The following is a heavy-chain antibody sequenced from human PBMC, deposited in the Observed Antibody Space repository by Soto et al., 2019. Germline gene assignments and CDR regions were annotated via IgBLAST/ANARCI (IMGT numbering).Heavy chain of an antibody. CDR1: GGSLSSFY. Sequence: QVRLQESGPGLVKSSETLSLTCTVSGGSLSSFYWGWIRRPPGKGLEWIGYIYHGGTTKYNSSLKSRVTMSVDSSKNELSLKLTSVTAADTATYYCARVHKEELVTVHAAYYAHWGPGTPVTVAS. J-gene: IGHJ4*01. CDR3: ARVHKEELVTVHAAYYAH. D-gene: IGHD2-15*01. CDR2: IYHGGTT. V-gene: IGHV4-59*01.